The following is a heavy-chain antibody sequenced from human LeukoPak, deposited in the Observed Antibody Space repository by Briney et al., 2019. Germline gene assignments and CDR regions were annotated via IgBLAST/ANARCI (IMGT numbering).Heavy chain of an antibody. D-gene: IGHD4-17*01. CDR3: ARGGRTVTTNFDY. Sequence: SEGLSLTCTVSGGSISSYYWSWIRQPPGKGLEWIGYIFYTGSTNYNPSLKSRVTMSVDTSKNQFFLKLSSVTAADTAVYYCARGGRTVTTNFDYWGQGTLVTVSS. CDR2: IFYTGST. V-gene: IGHV4-59*01. J-gene: IGHJ4*02. CDR1: GGSISSYY.